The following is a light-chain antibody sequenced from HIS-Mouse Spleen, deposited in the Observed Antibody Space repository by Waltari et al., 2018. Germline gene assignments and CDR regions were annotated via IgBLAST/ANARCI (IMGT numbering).Light chain of an antibody. CDR2: DAS. J-gene: IGKJ4*01. CDR3: QQRSNWPPLT. Sequence: EIVLTQSPATLSLSPGERATLSCRASQSVSSYLAWHQQKPGQAPRLLIYDASNRATGIPARFSGSGSGTDLTLTISSLEPEDFAVYYCQQRSNWPPLTFGGGTKVEIK. CDR1: QSVSSY. V-gene: IGKV3-11*01.